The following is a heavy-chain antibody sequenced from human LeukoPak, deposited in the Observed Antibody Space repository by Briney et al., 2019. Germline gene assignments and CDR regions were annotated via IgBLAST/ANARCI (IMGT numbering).Heavy chain of an antibody. CDR1: GFSFSSYW. V-gene: IGHV3-74*01. CDR3: TRDSGRGQWLVLFDY. CDR2: IKSDGSSS. D-gene: IGHD6-19*01. Sequence: GGSLRLSCAASGFSFSSYWMHWVRQAPGKGLVWVSRIKSDGSSSGYADSVKGRFTISRDNAKNTLYLQMNSLRAEDTAIYYCTRDSGRGQWLVLFDYWGQGTLVTVSS. J-gene: IGHJ4*02.